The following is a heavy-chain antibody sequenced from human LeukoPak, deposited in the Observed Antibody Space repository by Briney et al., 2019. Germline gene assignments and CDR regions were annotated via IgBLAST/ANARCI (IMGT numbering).Heavy chain of an antibody. CDR1: GFTFDDYA. D-gene: IGHD3-10*01. CDR2: ISWNSGSI. J-gene: IGHJ4*02. Sequence: GGSLRLSGAASGFTFDDYAMHWVRQAPGKGLEWVSGISWNSGSIGYADSVKGRFTISRDNAKNSLYLQMNSLRAEDTALYYCAKGTGSYYDFCLDYWGQGTLVTVSS. CDR3: AKGTGSYYDFCLDY. V-gene: IGHV3-9*01.